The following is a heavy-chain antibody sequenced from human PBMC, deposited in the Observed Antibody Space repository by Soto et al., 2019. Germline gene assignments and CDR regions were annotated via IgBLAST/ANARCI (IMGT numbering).Heavy chain of an antibody. CDR3: ARLSYYDSSDYYHFDH. J-gene: IGHJ4*02. V-gene: IGHV4-31*03. CDR1: GGSISSGAY. Sequence: QVQLQESGPGLVKPSETLSLTCTVSGGSISSGAYWSWIHQHPGEGLEWIGYVYYTGTTYYNPSLKRRLTISVDTSKQQFSLKLNSVTAADTAIYYCARLSYYDSSDYYHFDHWGQGTLVTVSS. D-gene: IGHD3-22*01. CDR2: VYYTGTT.